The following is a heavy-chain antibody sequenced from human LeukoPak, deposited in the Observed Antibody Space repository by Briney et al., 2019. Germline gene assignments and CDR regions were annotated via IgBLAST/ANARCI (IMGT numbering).Heavy chain of an antibody. CDR2: IYTSGST. J-gene: IGHJ3*02. CDR1: GGSISSGSYY. CDR3: ATYGDSGYGYDAFDI. Sequence: PSETLSLTCTVSGGSISSGSYYWSWIRQPAGKGLEWIRRIYTSGSTNYNPSLKSRVTISVDTSKNQFSLKLSSVTAADTAVYYCATYGDSGYGYDAFDIWGQGTMVTVSS. V-gene: IGHV4-61*02. D-gene: IGHD5-12*01.